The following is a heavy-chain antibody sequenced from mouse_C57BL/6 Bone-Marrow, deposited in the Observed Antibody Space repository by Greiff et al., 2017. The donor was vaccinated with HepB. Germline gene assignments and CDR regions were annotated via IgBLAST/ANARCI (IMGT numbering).Heavy chain of an antibody. D-gene: IGHD1-1*01. CDR3: AREGLLLREGYFDY. CDR1: GFTFSSYG. Sequence: EVQWVESGGDLVKPGGSLKLSCAASGFTFSSYGMSWVRQTPDKRLEWVATISSGGSYTYYPDSVKGRFTISRDNAKNTLYLQMSSLKSEDTAMYYCAREGLLLREGYFDYWGQGTTLTVSS. CDR2: ISSGGSYT. J-gene: IGHJ2*01. V-gene: IGHV5-6*01.